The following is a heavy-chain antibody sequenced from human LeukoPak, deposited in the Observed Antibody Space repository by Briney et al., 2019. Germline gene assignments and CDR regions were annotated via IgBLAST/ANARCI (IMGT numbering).Heavy chain of an antibody. D-gene: IGHD6-19*01. CDR1: GITLSELW. CDR3: VGGYGWLPDY. Sequence: PGGSLRFSCAGYGITLSELWMNWVRQVPGKGLEWVANIKQDGSEKKYVDSVKGRFTISRDNAKNSVYLQMNSLRVDDTAVYYCVGGYGWLPDYWGQGALVTVSS. J-gene: IGHJ4*02. V-gene: IGHV3-7*04. CDR2: IKQDGSEK.